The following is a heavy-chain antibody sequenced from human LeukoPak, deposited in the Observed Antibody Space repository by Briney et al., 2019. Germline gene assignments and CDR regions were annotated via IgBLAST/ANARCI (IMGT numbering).Heavy chain of an antibody. J-gene: IGHJ4*02. D-gene: IGHD5-12*01. CDR1: GGTFSSYA. V-gene: IGHV1-69*06. Sequence: ASVKVSCKASGGTFSSYAISWVRQAPGQGLEWMGGIIPIFGTANYAQKFQGRVTITADKSTSTAYMELSSLRSEDTAVYYCARDRQGGYESSDYWGQGTLVTVSS. CDR2: IIPIFGTA. CDR3: ARDRQGGYESSDY.